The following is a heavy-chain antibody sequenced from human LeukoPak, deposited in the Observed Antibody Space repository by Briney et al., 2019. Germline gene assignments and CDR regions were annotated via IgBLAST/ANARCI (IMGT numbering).Heavy chain of an antibody. Sequence: GGSLRLSCVASGFTFSGYSMIWVRQAPGKGLDWVSHIVGSGNTIYYADSVKGRFTISRDNAKNSLYLQVNSLRDEDTAVYFCARGRTYGSGSYWAFDYWGQGTLVTVSS. CDR1: GFTFSGYS. J-gene: IGHJ4*02. D-gene: IGHD3-10*01. CDR3: ARGRTYGSGSYWAFDY. V-gene: IGHV3-48*02. CDR2: IVGSGNTI.